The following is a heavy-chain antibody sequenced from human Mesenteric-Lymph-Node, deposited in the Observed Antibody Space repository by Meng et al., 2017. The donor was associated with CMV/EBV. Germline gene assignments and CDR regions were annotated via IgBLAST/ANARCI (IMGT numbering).Heavy chain of an antibody. Sequence: GESLKISCGASGFDFSGYTMTWVRQAPGKGLEWVSAISATSSFISYAESVKGRFTISRDSAKNSLYLQMNSLRAEDTGVYYCVRDSKWEQPVYWGQGTVVTVSS. CDR1: GFDFSGYT. CDR3: VRDSKWEQPVY. D-gene: IGHD1/OR15-1a*01. CDR2: ISATSSFI. V-gene: IGHV3-21*01. J-gene: IGHJ4*02.